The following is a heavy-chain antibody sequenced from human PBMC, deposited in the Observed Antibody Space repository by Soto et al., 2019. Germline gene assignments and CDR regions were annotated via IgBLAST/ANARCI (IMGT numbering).Heavy chain of an antibody. CDR3: ARIWGLCPNGVCSYYFDY. V-gene: IGHV1-2*02. CDR2: INPSSGGT. J-gene: IGHJ4*02. CDR1: GYPFKDFY. D-gene: IGHD2-8*01. Sequence: ASVKVSCKTSGYPFKDFYIHWVRQAPGQGLEWMGWINPSSGGTTYARKFQGRVTVTRDTSTSTAYMELDRLTPDDTAVYYCARIWGLCPNGVCSYYFDYWGKGTLVTVSS.